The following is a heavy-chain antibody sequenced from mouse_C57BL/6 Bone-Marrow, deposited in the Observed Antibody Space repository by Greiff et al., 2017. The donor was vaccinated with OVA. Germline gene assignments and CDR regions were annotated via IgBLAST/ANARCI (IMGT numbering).Heavy chain of an antibody. J-gene: IGHJ2*01. CDR1: GYTFTSYW. CDR3: ARSEGGWLLRFDY. V-gene: IGHV1-59*01. D-gene: IGHD2-3*01. CDR2: IDPSDSYT. Sequence: QVQLQQPGAELVRPGTSVKLSCKASGYTFTSYWMHWVKQRPGQGLEWIGVIDPSDSYTNYNQKFKGKATLTVDTSSSTAYMQLSSLTSEDSAVYYCARSEGGWLLRFDYWGQGTTLTVSS.